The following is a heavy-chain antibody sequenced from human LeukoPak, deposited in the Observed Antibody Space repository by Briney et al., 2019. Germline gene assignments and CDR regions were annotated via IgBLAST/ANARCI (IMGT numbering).Heavy chain of an antibody. Sequence: SVKVSCKASGGTFSSYAISWVRQAPGQGLEWMGGIIPIFGTANYAQKFQGRVTITTDESTSTAYMELSSLRSEDTAVYYCARATGIAAAGTGWFDPWGQGTLVTVSS. D-gene: IGHD6-13*01. CDR3: ARATGIAAAGTGWFDP. V-gene: IGHV1-69*05. CDR1: GGTFSSYA. CDR2: IIPIFGTA. J-gene: IGHJ5*02.